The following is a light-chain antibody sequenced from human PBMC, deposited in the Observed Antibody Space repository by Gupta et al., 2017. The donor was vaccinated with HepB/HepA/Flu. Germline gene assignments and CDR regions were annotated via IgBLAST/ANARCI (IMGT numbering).Light chain of an antibody. J-gene: IGKJ4*01. V-gene: IGKV3-11*01. CDR1: QSVSSY. CDR2: DSS. CDR3: QHRSNWPLT. Sequence: EIVLTQSPATLCLSPGERSTLSCRASQSVSSYLAWYRQKPGQAPRLLIYDSSNRATGIPARFSGSWSGTEFTLTISSQEHEDIVVYYYQHRSNWPLTFGRGTKVDIK.